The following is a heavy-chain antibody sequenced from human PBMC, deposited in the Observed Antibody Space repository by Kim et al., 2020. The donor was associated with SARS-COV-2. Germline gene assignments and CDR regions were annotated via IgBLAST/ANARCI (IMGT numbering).Heavy chain of an antibody. D-gene: IGHD6-13*01. CDR3: ARDQHSSFDY. CDR2: YI. Sequence: YIYYADSVKGRFTIARDNAKNSLYLQMNSLRAEDTAVYYCARDQHSSFDYWGQGTLVTVSS. J-gene: IGHJ4*02. V-gene: IGHV3-21*01.